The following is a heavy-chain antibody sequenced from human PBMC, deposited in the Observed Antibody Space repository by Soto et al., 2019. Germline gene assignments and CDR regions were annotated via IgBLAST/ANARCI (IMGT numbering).Heavy chain of an antibody. CDR3: ASATYYDYIWGSYRDNWFDP. Sequence: SETLSLTCTVSGGSISSGGYYWSWIRQHPGKGLEWIGYIYYSGSTYYNPSLKSRVTISVDTSKNQFSLKLSSVTAADTAVYYCASATYYDYIWGSYRDNWFDPWGQGTLVTVSS. J-gene: IGHJ5*02. D-gene: IGHD3-16*02. CDR1: GGSISSGGYY. V-gene: IGHV4-31*03. CDR2: IYYSGST.